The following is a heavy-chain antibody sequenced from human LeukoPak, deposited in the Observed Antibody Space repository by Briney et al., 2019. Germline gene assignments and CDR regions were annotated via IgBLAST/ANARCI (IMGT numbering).Heavy chain of an antibody. V-gene: IGHV3-23*01. D-gene: IGHD3-10*01. CDR1: GFTFSSYA. Sequence: GGSLRLSCAASGFTFSSYAMSWVRQAPGKGLEWVSAISGSGGSTYYADSVKGRFTISRDNSKNTLYLQMNSLRAEDTAVYYCAKDDGSGSYYNYWYFDLWGRGTLVTVSS. J-gene: IGHJ2*01. CDR3: AKDDGSGSYYNYWYFDL. CDR2: ISGSGGST.